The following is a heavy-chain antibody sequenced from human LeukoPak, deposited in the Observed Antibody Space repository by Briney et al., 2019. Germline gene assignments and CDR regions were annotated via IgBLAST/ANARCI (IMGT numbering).Heavy chain of an antibody. CDR1: GFTFSSYS. J-gene: IGHJ4*02. D-gene: IGHD4-11*01. V-gene: IGHV3-21*04. CDR3: ARSVPDYTRFDY. Sequence: KAGGSLRLSCAASGFTFSSYSMDWVRQAPGRGLEWVSSIRFTGSYIYYADSVKGRFTISRDDAKNLLSLQMISLRVEDTALYYCARSVPDYTRFDYWGQGALVTVSS. CDR2: IRFTGSYI.